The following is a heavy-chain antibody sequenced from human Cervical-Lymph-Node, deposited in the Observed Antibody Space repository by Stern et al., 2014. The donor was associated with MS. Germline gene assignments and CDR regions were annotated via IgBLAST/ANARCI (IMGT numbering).Heavy chain of an antibody. CDR2: MSATGGST. J-gene: IGHJ4*02. D-gene: IGHD7-27*01. CDR3: AKDGDTLPIDY. Sequence: EDQLVESGGGLVQPGGSLRLSCVASGFTFSGYAMLWVRQAPGKGLEWVSAMSATGGSTYYADSVKGRFTISRDDSKNTLYLQISSLRADDTAVYYCAKDGDTLPIDYWGQGTLVTVSS. CDR1: GFTFSGYA. V-gene: IGHV3-23*04.